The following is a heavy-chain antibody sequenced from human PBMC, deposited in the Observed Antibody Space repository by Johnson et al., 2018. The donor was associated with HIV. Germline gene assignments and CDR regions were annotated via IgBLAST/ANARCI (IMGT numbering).Heavy chain of an antibody. D-gene: IGHD4/OR15-4a*01. Sequence: QVQLVESGGGVVQPGRSLRLSCAVSGFTFSSFGMHWVRQAPGKGLEWMAVISSAGTDKYYADSVKGRFTISRDNSKNKLYLQMNSLRVEDTAVYYCAKGRNTYGADVFDIWGQGTMVTVSS. CDR3: AKGRNTYGADVFDI. J-gene: IGHJ3*02. V-gene: IGHV3-30*18. CDR1: GFTFSSFG. CDR2: ISSAGTDK.